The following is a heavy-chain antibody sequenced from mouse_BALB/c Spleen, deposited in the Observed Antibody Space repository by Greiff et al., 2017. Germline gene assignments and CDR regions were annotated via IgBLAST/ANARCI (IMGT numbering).Heavy chain of an antibody. CDR2: INPSTGYT. J-gene: IGHJ2*01. D-gene: IGHD2-1*01. CDR3: ARSYYGNPVYFDY. Sequence: VQLQQSGAELAKPGASVKMSCKASGYTFTSYWMHWVKQRPGQGLEWIGYINPSTGYTEYNQKFKDKATLTADKSSSTAYMQLSSLTSEDSAVYYCARSYYGNPVYFDYWGQGTTLTVSS. CDR1: GYTFTSYW. V-gene: IGHV1-7*01.